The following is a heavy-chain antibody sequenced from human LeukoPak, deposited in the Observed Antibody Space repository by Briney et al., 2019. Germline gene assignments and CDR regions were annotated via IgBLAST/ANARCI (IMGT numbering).Heavy chain of an antibody. CDR2: ISGSGGST. Sequence: PGGSLRLSCAASGLTFSSYAMSCVRQAPGKGLEWVSAISGSGGSTYYADSVKGRFTISRDNSKNTLYLQMNSLRAEDTAVYYCAKILSSWYPGFDYWGQGTLVTVSS. J-gene: IGHJ4*02. CDR1: GLTFSSYA. CDR3: AKILSSWYPGFDY. D-gene: IGHD6-13*01. V-gene: IGHV3-23*01.